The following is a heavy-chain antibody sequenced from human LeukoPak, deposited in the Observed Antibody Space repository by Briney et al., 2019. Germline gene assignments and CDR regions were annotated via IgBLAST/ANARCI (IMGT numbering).Heavy chain of an antibody. CDR2: IYYSGST. CDR3: GRVGDCSGGTCFGY. Sequence: SETLSRTCIVSGGSISSYYWSWIRQPPGKGLEWIGCIYYSGSTCYNPSLKSRATISVDTSKNEFSLKLNSFTDDDPPVYSSGRVGDCSGGTCFGYWGQGTLVTVSS. D-gene: IGHD2-15*01. V-gene: IGHV4-59*01. J-gene: IGHJ4*02. CDR1: GGSISSYY.